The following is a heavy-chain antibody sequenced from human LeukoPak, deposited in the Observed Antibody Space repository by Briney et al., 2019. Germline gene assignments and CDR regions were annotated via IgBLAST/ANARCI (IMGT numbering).Heavy chain of an antibody. D-gene: IGHD5-12*01. CDR1: GGSFSGYY. CDR3: ARGVATADY. CDR2: INHSGST. J-gene: IGHJ4*02. V-gene: IGHV4-34*01. Sequence: PSETLSLICAVYGGSFSGYYWSWIRQPPGKGLEWIGEINHSGSTNYNPSLKSRVTISVDTSKNQFSLKLSSVTAADTAVYYCARGVATADYWGQGTLVTVSS.